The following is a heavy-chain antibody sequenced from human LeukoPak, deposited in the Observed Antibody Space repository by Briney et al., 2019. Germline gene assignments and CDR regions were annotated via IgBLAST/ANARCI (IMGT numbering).Heavy chain of an antibody. CDR1: GGSISSGDYY. D-gene: IGHD3-10*01. CDR2: IYYSGST. CDR3: ARNEVLLWFGAPDWYFDL. J-gene: IGHJ2*01. V-gene: IGHV4-30-4*01. Sequence: SQTLSLTCTVSGGSISSGDYYWSWIRQPPGKGLEWIGYIYYSGSTYYNPSLKSRVTISVDTSKNQFSLRLSSVTAADTAVYYCARNEVLLWFGAPDWYFDLWGRGTLVTVSS.